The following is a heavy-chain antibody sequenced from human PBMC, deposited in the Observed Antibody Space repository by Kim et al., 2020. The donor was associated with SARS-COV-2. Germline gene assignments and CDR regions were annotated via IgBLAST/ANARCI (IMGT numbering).Heavy chain of an antibody. CDR2: IYYSGSS. CDR3: ARVQSVFLWFRGTIFD. D-gene: IGHD3-10*01. Sequence: SETLSLTCTVSGGSISSSSYYWGWIRQPPGKGLEWIGSIYYSGSSYYNPSLKSRVTISVDTSKNLFSLKLSPVSAADSAVYFCARVQSVFLWFRGTIFD. J-gene: IGHJ5*01. CDR1: GGSISSSSYY. V-gene: IGHV4-39*01.